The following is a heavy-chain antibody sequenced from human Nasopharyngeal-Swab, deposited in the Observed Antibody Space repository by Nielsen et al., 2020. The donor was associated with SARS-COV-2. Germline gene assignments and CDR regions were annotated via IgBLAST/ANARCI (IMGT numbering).Heavy chain of an antibody. CDR2: ILSCYEK. Sequence: RQAPGTALEWLAHILSCYEKSYSTSLRSRLTISKDTSKSQVVLTMTNLDPVDTATYYCARTRVVVVVAGDKYDYYMDVWGKGTTVTVSS. D-gene: IGHD2-15*01. CDR3: ARTRVVVVVAGDKYDYYMDV. J-gene: IGHJ6*03. V-gene: IGHV2-26*01.